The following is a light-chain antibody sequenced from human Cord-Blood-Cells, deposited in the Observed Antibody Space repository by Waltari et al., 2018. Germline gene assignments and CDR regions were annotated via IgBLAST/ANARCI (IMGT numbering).Light chain of an antibody. Sequence: SYVLTQPPSVSVAPGKTARITCGGNNIGSKSGHWYHQKPGQAPVLVVYDDSDRPSPGPAPLLVGNDESGRTSGRPQRFSGSNAGNTATLTISRVEAGDEADYYCQVWESSSDHVVFGGGTKLTVL. V-gene: IGLV3-21*03. J-gene: IGLJ2*01. CDR3: QVWESSSDHVV. CDR2: DDS. CDR1: NIGSKS.